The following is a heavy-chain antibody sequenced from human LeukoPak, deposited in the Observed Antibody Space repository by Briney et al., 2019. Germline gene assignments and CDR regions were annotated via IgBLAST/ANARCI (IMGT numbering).Heavy chain of an antibody. CDR2: ISTYNGNT. D-gene: IGHD3-10*01. CDR3: ARDGWFGDLDAFDI. CDR1: GYTFTKCD. Sequence: ASVKVSCKASGYTFTKCDISWVRQAPGQGLEWMGWISTYNGNTNHAQKLQGRVTMTTDTSTSTAYMELRSLRSDDTAVYYCARDGWFGDLDAFDIWGQGTMVIVSS. V-gene: IGHV1-18*01. J-gene: IGHJ3*02.